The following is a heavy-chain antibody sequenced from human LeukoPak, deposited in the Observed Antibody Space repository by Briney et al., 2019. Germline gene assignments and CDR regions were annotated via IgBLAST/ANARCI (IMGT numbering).Heavy chain of an antibody. D-gene: IGHD5-12*01. CDR1: GFTFSSYS. V-gene: IGHV3-21*01. Sequence: PGGSLRLSCAASGFTFSSYSMNWVRQAPGKGLEWVSSISSSSSYIYYADSVKGRFTISRDNAKNSLYLQMNSLRAEDTAVYYCARVGLGSRGGGYDLGYWGQGTLVTVSA. CDR2: ISSSSSYI. CDR3: ARVGLGSRGGGYDLGY. J-gene: IGHJ4*02.